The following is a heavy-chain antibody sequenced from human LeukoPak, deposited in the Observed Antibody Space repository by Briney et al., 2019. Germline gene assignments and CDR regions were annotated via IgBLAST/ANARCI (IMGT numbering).Heavy chain of an antibody. CDR3: TTTMITIAFDV. CDR1: GYTLTELS. Sequence: ASVKISCKVSGYTLTELSMHWVRQAPGKGLEWIGGFDPEKGEIIYAQKFQGRVAMTEDTSTDTVFMNLSSLRSEDTAVYYCTTTMITIAFDVWGRGTLVTVSS. J-gene: IGHJ2*01. D-gene: IGHD3-16*01. V-gene: IGHV1-24*01. CDR2: FDPEKGEI.